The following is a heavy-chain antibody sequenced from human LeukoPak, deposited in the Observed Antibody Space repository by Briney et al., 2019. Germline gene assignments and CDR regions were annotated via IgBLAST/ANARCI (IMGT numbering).Heavy chain of an antibody. CDR3: ARGGMATIGFQYYFDY. CDR2: IIPIFGTA. J-gene: IGHJ4*02. Sequence: ASVKVSCKASGYTFTSYGISWVRQAPGQGLEWMGGIIPIFGTANYAQKFQGRVTITTDESTSTAYMELSSLRSEDTAVYYCARGGMATIGFQYYFDYWGQGTLVTVSS. D-gene: IGHD5-24*01. V-gene: IGHV1-69*05. CDR1: GYTFTSYG.